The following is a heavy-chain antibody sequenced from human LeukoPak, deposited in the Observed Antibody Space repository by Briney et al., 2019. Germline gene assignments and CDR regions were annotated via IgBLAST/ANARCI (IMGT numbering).Heavy chain of an antibody. V-gene: IGHV1-2*02. J-gene: IGHJ4*02. CDR1: GYTFTGYY. D-gene: IGHD3-22*01. CDR2: INPNSGGT. Sequence: GASVKVSCKASGYTFTGYYMHWVRQAPGQGLEWMGWINPNSGGTNYAQKFQGRVTMTRDTSISTAYMELSRLRSDDTAVYYCARELYYDSSGYGLIGYWGQGTLVTVSS. CDR3: ARELYYDSSGYGLIGY.